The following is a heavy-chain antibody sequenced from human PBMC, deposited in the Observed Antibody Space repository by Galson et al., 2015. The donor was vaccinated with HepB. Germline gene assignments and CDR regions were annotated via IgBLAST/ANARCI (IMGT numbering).Heavy chain of an antibody. Sequence: LSLTCTVSGGSISSYYWSWIRQPPGKGLEWIRYIYYSGSTNYNPSLKSRVTISVDTSKNQFSLKLSSVTAADTAVYYCARLYSGSYYSRAFDIWGQGTMVTVSS. V-gene: IGHV4-59*01. CDR1: GGSISSYY. D-gene: IGHD1-26*01. CDR3: ARLYSGSYYSRAFDI. CDR2: IYYSGST. J-gene: IGHJ3*02.